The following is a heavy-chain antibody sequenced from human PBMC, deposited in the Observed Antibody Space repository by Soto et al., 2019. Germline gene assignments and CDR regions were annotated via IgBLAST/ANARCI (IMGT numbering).Heavy chain of an antibody. J-gene: IGHJ4*02. CDR2: IYYSGST. D-gene: IGHD6-19*01. CDR3: ARDSSGWYGGVNY. Sequence: QVQLQESGPGLVKPSETLSLTCTVSGGSISSYYWSWIRQPPGKGLEWIGYIYYSGSTNYNPSLQSRVTLSVDTSKNQFSLKLSSVTAADTAVYYRARDSSGWYGGVNYWGQGTLVTVSS. V-gene: IGHV4-59*01. CDR1: GGSISSYY.